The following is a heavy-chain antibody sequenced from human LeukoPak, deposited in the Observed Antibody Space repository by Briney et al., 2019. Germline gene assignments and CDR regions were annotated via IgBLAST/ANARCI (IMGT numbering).Heavy chain of an antibody. CDR3: ARDPPKDSYYFDY. J-gene: IGHJ4*02. Sequence: GGSLRLSCAASGFTFSSYAMHWVRRAPGKGLEWVAVISYDGSNKYYADSVKGRFTISRDNSKNTLYLQMNSLRAEDTAVYYCARDPPKDSYYFDYWGQGTLVTVSS. D-gene: IGHD4-11*01. V-gene: IGHV3-30-3*01. CDR1: GFTFSSYA. CDR2: ISYDGSNK.